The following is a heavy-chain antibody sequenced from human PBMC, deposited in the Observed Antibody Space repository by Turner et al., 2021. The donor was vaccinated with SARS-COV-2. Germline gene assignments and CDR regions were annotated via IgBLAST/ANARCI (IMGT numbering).Heavy chain of an antibody. Sequence: EVQLVESGGGVVRPGGSLKLSCAASGFTCDDCGMSWGRQAPGKVLEWLSTINWNGGSTGYADSVKGRFTISRDNAKNSLYLQMNSLGAEDSSLYHCARGSGGYDYWGQGTLVTVSS. V-gene: IGHV3-20*01. J-gene: IGHJ4*02. CDR3: ARGSGGYDY. CDR1: GFTCDDCG. D-gene: IGHD5-12*01. CDR2: INWNGGST.